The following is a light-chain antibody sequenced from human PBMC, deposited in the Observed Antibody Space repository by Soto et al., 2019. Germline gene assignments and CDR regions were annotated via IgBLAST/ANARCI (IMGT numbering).Light chain of an antibody. CDR2: AAS. Sequence: DIQMTQSPSSLSASVGDRATITCRASQGISNLLGWFQHKPGKAPKRLIYAASSLQGGVPSRFSGSGSGTEFTLTITGLQPEDFADYYCLQHNTYPYTFGQGTKLEIK. CDR1: QGISNL. V-gene: IGKV1-17*01. CDR3: LQHNTYPYT. J-gene: IGKJ2*01.